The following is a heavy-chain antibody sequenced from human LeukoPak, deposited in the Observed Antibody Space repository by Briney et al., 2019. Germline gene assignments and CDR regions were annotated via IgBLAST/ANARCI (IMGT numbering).Heavy chain of an antibody. CDR1: GGSMRNYY. D-gene: IGHD3-16*01. CDR3: TRGAGWLIDY. Sequence: SETLSLTCTVSGGSMRNYYWSWIRQPPGKGLEWIGYIYYSGSTIYNPSLKSRVTISVDTSKNQFSLKLNSVTAADTAVYYCTRGAGWLIDYWGQGILVTVSS. V-gene: IGHV4-59*08. CDR2: IYYSGST. J-gene: IGHJ4*02.